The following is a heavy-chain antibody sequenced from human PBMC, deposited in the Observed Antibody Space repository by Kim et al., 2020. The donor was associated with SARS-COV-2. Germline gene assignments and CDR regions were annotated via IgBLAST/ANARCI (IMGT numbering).Heavy chain of an antibody. J-gene: IGHJ4*02. CDR2: ISSNGGST. CDR3: VKSITMIVVVINFDN. D-gene: IGHD3-22*01. CDR1: GFTFSCYA. V-gene: IGHV3-64D*09. Sequence: GGSLRLSCSASGFTFSCYAMYWVRQAPGKGLEYVSAISSNGGSTYYADSVKGRFTISRDNSKNTLYLQMSSLSAEDTAVYYCVKSITMIVVVINFDNWGQGTLVTVSS.